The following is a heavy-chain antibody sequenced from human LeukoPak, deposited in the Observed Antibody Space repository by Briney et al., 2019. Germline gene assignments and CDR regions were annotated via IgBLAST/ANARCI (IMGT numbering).Heavy chain of an antibody. Sequence: SVKVSCKASGFTFSSSAVQWVRQARGQRLEWMGWIAVGSGDTYYAQMFQERVTITRDMSTNTAYMELSSLRSEDTAVYYCAAAPYMVATINQRWNFDLWGRGTLVTVSS. D-gene: IGHD5-12*01. CDR2: IAVGSGDT. J-gene: IGHJ2*01. V-gene: IGHV1-58*01. CDR3: AAAPYMVATINQRWNFDL. CDR1: GFTFSSSA.